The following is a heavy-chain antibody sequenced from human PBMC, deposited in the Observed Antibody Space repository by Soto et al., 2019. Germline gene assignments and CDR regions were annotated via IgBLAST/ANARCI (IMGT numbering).Heavy chain of an antibody. CDR3: AKHDFDY. Sequence: SLRLSCAASGFTFSSYGMHWVRQAPGKGLEWVAVISYDGSNKYYADSVKGRFTISRDNSKNTLYLQMNSLRAEDTAVYYCAKHDFDYWGQGTLVTVSS. V-gene: IGHV3-30*18. CDR1: GFTFSSYG. J-gene: IGHJ4*02. CDR2: ISYDGSNK.